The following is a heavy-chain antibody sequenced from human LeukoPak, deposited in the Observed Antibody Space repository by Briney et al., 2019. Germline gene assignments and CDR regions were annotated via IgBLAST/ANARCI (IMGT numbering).Heavy chain of an antibody. D-gene: IGHD7-27*01. CDR1: GFTFSCYG. CDR2: ISYDGSNK. Sequence: GGSLRLSCAASGFTFSCYGMHWVRQAPGKGLEWVAVISYDGSNKYYADSVKGRFTISRDNSKNTLYLQMNSLRAEDTAVYYCAKVQTNWDYYFDYWGQGTLVTVSS. CDR3: AKVQTNWDYYFDY. V-gene: IGHV3-30*18. J-gene: IGHJ4*02.